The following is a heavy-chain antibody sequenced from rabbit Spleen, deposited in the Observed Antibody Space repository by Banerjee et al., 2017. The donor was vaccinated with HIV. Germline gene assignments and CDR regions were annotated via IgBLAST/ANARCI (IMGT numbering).Heavy chain of an antibody. V-gene: IGHV1S40*01. CDR1: GFSFSSSDY. CDR3: ARDTSSSFSSYGMDL. CDR2: IAGSSSGFT. J-gene: IGHJ6*01. D-gene: IGHD1-1*01. Sequence: QSLEESGGDLVKPGASLTLTCKASGFSFSSSDYICWVRQAPGKGLEWISCIAGSSSGFTYFASWAKGRFTISKTSPTTVTLQMTSLTAADTATYFCARDTSSSFSSYGMDLWGPGTLVTVS.